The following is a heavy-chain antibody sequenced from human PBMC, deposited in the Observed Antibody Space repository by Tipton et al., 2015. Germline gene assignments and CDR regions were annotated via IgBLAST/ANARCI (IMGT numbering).Heavy chain of an antibody. CDR1: GFSFDEKA. V-gene: IGHV3-9*01. J-gene: IGHJ6*02. D-gene: IGHD2-15*01. CDR2: INWNDGTM. Sequence: SLRLSCAASGFSFDEKAMHWVRQAPGKGLEWVAGINWNDGTMGYADSVKGRITISRDNAKDSLYLQMESLRDDDTGVYYCVRDCNVSTCYQNYAMDVWGQGTTVTVSS. CDR3: VRDCNVSTCYQNYAMDV.